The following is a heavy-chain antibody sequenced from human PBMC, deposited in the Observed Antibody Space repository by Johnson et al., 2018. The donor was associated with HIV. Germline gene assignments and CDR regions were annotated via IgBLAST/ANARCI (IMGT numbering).Heavy chain of an antibody. CDR1: GFTFSTNA. Sequence: VQLVESGGSLLQPGGSLRLSCAASGFTFSTNAMSWVRQAPGKGLEWVSGISDSGGRTDYAGSVKGRFTISRANAKNSLYLQMNSLRAEDTAVYYCAREGIYYYDSSGYYYDAFDIWGQGTMVTVSS. D-gene: IGHD3-22*01. V-gene: IGHV3-23*04. CDR2: ISDSGGRT. J-gene: IGHJ3*02. CDR3: AREGIYYYDSSGYYYDAFDI.